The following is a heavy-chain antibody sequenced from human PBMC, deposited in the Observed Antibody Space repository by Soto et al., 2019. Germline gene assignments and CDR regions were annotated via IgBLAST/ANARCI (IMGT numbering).Heavy chain of an antibody. CDR2: VRSSTAGT. CDR3: AKDSRFLEWLLENYFDY. V-gene: IGHV3-23*01. D-gene: IGHD3-3*01. Sequence: PGGSLRLSCVASGFPFDPYVMAWVRQAPGKGLEWVAAVRSSTAGTHYADSVKGRFTISRVNSANTLYLQMNSLRAEDTAVYYCAKDSRFLEWLLENYFDYWGQGTLVTVSS. J-gene: IGHJ4*02. CDR1: GFPFDPYV.